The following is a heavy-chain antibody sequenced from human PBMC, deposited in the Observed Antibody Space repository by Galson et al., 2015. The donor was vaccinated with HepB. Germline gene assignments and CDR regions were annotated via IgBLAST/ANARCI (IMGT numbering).Heavy chain of an antibody. D-gene: IGHD3-16*01. CDR1: GGSLSCFY. CDR2: INHSGTT. Sequence: ETLSLTCAVYGGSLSCFYWSWIRRPPGKGLEWIWDINHSGTTYYTPSLKSRVTISVDTSKNQFSLKLRSVSAADTAAYYCARRRTVNIPRFGYYYLDVWGKGTTVTVSS. V-gene: IGHV4-34*01. J-gene: IGHJ6*03. CDR3: ARRRTVNIPRFGYYYLDV.